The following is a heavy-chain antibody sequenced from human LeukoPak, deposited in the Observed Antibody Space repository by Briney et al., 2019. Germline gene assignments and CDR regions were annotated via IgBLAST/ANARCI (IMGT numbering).Heavy chain of an antibody. V-gene: IGHV4-34*01. CDR1: GGSFSGYY. CDR2: INHSGST. Sequence: SETLSLTCAVYGGSFSGYYWSWIRQPPGKGLEWIGEINHSGSTNYNPFLKSRVTISVDTSKNQFSLKLSSVTAADTAVYYCARAEFLTGYYSYYYYYYYGMDVWGQGTTVTVSS. J-gene: IGHJ6*02. CDR3: ARAEFLTGYYSYYYYYYYGMDV. D-gene: IGHD3-9*01.